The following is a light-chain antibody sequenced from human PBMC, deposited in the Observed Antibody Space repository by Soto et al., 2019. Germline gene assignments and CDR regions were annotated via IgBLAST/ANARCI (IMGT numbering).Light chain of an antibody. CDR3: LQYGSSPLT. CDR2: GAS. V-gene: IGKV3-20*01. J-gene: IGKJ4*01. CDR1: ESVSDNY. Sequence: EIVLTQSPGTLSLSPGERATLSCRASESVSDNYLAWYQQRSGQAPRLVLYGASSRASAVPARFSGSGSGAHFTLTISRLEPEDFAVYSCLQYGSSPLTFGGGTKVEIK.